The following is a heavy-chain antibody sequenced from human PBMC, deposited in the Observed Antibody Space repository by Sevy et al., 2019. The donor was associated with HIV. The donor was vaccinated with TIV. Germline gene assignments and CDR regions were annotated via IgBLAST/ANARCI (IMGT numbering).Heavy chain of an antibody. D-gene: IGHD2-15*01. Sequence: ASVKVSCKVSGHTLTELSMQWVRQAPGKGLEWMGGFDPEDGETMFAQNFQGRVTMTADTSTDTAYMELSSLRSEDTAVYYWATRVVQTHFLIDFWGQGTLVTVSS. V-gene: IGHV1-24*01. CDR3: ATRVVQTHFLIDF. CDR1: GHTLTELS. J-gene: IGHJ4*02. CDR2: FDPEDGET.